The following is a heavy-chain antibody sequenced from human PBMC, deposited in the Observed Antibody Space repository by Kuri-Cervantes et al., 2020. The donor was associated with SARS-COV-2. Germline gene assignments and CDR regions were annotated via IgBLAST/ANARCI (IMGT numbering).Heavy chain of an antibody. CDR1: GYTFTNYY. CDR2: IYSGGST. D-gene: IGHD3-22*01. CDR3: AKDRGGYYGV. J-gene: IGHJ4*02. Sequence: SCKASGYTFTNYYMHWVRQAPGKGLEWVSVIYSGGSTYYADSVKGRFTISRDNSKNTLYLQMNSLRAEDTAVYYCAKDRGGYYGVWGQGTLVTVSS. V-gene: IGHV3-53*01.